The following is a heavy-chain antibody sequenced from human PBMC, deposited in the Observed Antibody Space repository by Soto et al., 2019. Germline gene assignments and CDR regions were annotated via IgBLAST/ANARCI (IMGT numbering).Heavy chain of an antibody. Sequence: GGSLRLSCTASGFMFSSYTMNWVRQAPGKGLEWVSSVSFRGDIYYADSPEGRFTISRDDAKNSLYLQMNSLRAEDTATYYCARAHEVAWFDSWGLGTLVTVSS. CDR1: GFMFSSYT. D-gene: IGHD2-15*01. V-gene: IGHV3-21*01. J-gene: IGHJ5*01. CDR2: VSFRGDI. CDR3: ARAHEVAWFDS.